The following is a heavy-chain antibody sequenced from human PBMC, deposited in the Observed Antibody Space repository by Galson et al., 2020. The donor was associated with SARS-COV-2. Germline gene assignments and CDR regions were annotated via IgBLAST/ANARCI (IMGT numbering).Heavy chain of an antibody. J-gene: IGHJ3*02. Sequence: GESLKISCAASGFTSSSQWMAWFRQAPGKRLEWVANIKEDGSVKNHADSVKGRFTISRDNAKNSVYLQMNSLRGEDTAVYFCATDVLGGASDIWGQGTMVTVSS. CDR3: ATDVLGGASDI. V-gene: IGHV3-7*01. CDR2: IKEDGSVK. CDR1: GFTSSSQW.